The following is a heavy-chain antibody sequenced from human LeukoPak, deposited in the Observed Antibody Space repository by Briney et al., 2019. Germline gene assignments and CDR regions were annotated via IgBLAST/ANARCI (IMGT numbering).Heavy chain of an antibody. CDR3: ARVDRGYSYGSYFDY. D-gene: IGHD5-18*01. CDR2: IWYDGSNK. J-gene: IGHJ4*02. Sequence: PGRSLRLSCAASGFTFSSYGMHWVRQAPGKGLEWVAVIWYDGSNKYYADSVKGRFTISRDNSKNTLYLQMNSLRAEDTAVYYCARVDRGYSYGSYFDYWGQGTLVTVSS. V-gene: IGHV3-33*01. CDR1: GFTFSSYG.